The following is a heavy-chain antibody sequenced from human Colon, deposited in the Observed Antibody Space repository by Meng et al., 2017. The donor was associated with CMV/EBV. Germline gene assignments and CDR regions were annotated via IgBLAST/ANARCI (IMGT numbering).Heavy chain of an antibody. Sequence: ASVKVSCKASGYTLTTYYMHWVRQAPGQGLEWMGMINPSGGSTTYAQKFQGRLTVTRDTSTSTVYMELRSLRSDDTAVYYCARDRDSSYYYNMGVWGQGTTVTVSS. V-gene: IGHV1-46*01. CDR2: INPSGGST. J-gene: IGHJ6*02. CDR3: ARDRDSSYYYNMGV. CDR1: GYTLTTYY.